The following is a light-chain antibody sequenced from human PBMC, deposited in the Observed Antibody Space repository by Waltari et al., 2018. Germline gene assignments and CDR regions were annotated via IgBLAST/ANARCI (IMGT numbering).Light chain of an antibody. CDR2: GAS. J-gene: IGKJ2*01. V-gene: IGKV3-15*01. Sequence: EIVMTQSPATLSVSPGDRATLSCRASQSVNRNLAWYQQKPGQAPRLLIYGASTRPTGIPARFSGSGSGTEFTLTISSLQSEDFAVYYCHQYNNWPYTFGQGTKLEIK. CDR1: QSVNRN. CDR3: HQYNNWPYT.